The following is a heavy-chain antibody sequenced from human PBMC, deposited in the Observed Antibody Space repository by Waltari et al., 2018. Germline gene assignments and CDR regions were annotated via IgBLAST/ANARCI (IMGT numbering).Heavy chain of an antibody. J-gene: IGHJ4*02. V-gene: IGHV6-1*01. CDR2: TYYRSKWSN. Sequence: QVQLQQSGPGLAKPSQTFSPTCAVSGDRVSVPLDAAWNWISQSPSRGLEWLGRTYYRSKWSNEYAVSVRSRITINPDTSKNQFSLHLNSVTPEDTAVYYCARGSSSSFDSWGQGILVTVSS. CDR1: GDRVSVPLDAA. D-gene: IGHD6-13*01. CDR3: ARGSSSSFDS.